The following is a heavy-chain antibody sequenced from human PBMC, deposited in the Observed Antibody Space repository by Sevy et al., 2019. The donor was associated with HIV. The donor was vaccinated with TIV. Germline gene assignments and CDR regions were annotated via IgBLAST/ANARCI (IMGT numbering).Heavy chain of an antibody. CDR2: ISGSAHRT. Sequence: GGSLRLSCAASGFTFSNYAMSWVRQTPGKGLEWVSAISGSAHRTYYTDSVKGRFTISRENSKNMLFLQMNSLRAEDTAVYYCVKEVSEYSYSDYWGQGTLVTVSS. CDR3: VKEVSEYSYSDY. D-gene: IGHD5-18*01. CDR1: GFTFSNYA. V-gene: IGHV3-23*01. J-gene: IGHJ4*02.